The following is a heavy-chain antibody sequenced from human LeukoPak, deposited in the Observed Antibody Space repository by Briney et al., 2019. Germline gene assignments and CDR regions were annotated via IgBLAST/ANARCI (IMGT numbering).Heavy chain of an antibody. CDR2: ISDSVST. V-gene: IGHV4-34*01. Sequence: SETLSLTCAVYGCSFGGYYLSWIRQPPGKGLEWIWEISDSVSTNYNPSLVRRGTILLDTSKNQFSLKVMSGTAADTAVYFFVRRRPMVRAGQTWFATWGQGTLVRVSS. D-gene: IGHD3-10*01. J-gene: IGHJ5*02. CDR3: VRRRPMVRAGQTWFAT. CDR1: GCSFGGYY.